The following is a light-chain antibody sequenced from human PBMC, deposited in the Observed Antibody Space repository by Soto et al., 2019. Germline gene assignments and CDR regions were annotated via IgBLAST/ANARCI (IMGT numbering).Light chain of an antibody. CDR1: QTVTGSY. V-gene: IGKV3-20*01. CDR2: GAS. CDR3: QQYGSSPFT. Sequence: IVLTQSPGTLSLSPGEGLTLSCRASQTVTGSYLAWYQHKPGQAPRLLIYGASTKATGTPDRFSGSGSGTDFTLTISRLEPEDFEVYYCQQYGSSPFTFGPGTKVDIK. J-gene: IGKJ3*01.